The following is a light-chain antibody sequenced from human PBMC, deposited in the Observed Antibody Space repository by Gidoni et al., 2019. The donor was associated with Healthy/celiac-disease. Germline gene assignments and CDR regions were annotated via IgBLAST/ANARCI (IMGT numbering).Light chain of an antibody. CDR3: QQYGSPVT. CDR1: QRVSSSY. V-gene: IGKV3-20*01. Sequence: ELVLTKSPVTLSLSPGERATLSCRASQRVSSSYLAWYQQKPGQAPRLLSYDSSSRATGIPDRFSGSGSGTDFTLTISRLEPEDFAVYYCQQYGSPVTFGQGTKLEIK. J-gene: IGKJ2*01. CDR2: DSS.